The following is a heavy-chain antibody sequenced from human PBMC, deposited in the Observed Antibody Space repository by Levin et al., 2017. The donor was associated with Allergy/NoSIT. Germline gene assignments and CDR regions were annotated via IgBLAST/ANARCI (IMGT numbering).Heavy chain of an antibody. CDR1: GFTFSSYA. D-gene: IGHD2-15*01. CDR3: ARDIVVVVAATGFDP. V-gene: IGHV3-30-3*01. Sequence: GESLKISCAASGFTFSSYAMHWVRQAPGKGLEWVAVISYDGSNKYYADSVKGRFTISRDNSKNTLYLQMNSLRAEDTAVYYCARDIVVVVAATGFDPWGQGTLVTVSS. CDR2: ISYDGSNK. J-gene: IGHJ5*02.